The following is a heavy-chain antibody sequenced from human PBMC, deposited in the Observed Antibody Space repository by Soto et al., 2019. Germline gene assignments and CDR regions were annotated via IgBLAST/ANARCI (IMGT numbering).Heavy chain of an antibody. CDR2: IYYSGST. V-gene: IGHV4-31*03. J-gene: IGHJ2*01. D-gene: IGHD4-17*01. Sequence: QVQLQESGPGLVKPSQTLSLTCTVSGGSISSGGYYWSWIRQHPGKGLEWIGYIYYSGSTYYNPSLKRRVTISVDTSKNQFSLKLSSVTAADTAVYYCARDSGAYGDYNAWYFDLWGRGTLVTVSS. CDR3: ARDSGAYGDYNAWYFDL. CDR1: GGSISSGGYY.